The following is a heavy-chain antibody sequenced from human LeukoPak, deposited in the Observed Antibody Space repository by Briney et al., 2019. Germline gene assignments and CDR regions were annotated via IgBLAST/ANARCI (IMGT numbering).Heavy chain of an antibody. CDR1: GFTFSNYA. D-gene: IGHD6-19*01. Sequence: QPGGSLRLSCAASGFTFSNYAMTWVRQAPGKGLEWVSTISGSGGNSNYADSVKGRFTISRDNSKSALYLQMNSLRVEDTAVYYCAKPASGWYTFDYWGQGTLVIVSS. CDR3: AKPASGWYTFDY. CDR2: ISGSGGNS. J-gene: IGHJ4*02. V-gene: IGHV3-23*01.